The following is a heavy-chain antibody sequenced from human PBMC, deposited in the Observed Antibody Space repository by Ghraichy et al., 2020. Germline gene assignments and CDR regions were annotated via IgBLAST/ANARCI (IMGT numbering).Heavy chain of an antibody. CDR2: IRSKAHGETT. J-gene: IGHJ1*01. V-gene: IGHV3-49*03. Sequence: GGSLRLSCTTSGFTFGDHIMTWFRQAPGEGLESVGFIRSKAHGETTEYAASVKGRFTVSRDDSKSIAYLQMNSLKTEDTAVYYCASRYCTSVNCQKYFQHWGQGTLVTVSS. D-gene: IGHD2-8*02. CDR3: ASRYCTSVNCQKYFQH. CDR1: GFTFGDHI.